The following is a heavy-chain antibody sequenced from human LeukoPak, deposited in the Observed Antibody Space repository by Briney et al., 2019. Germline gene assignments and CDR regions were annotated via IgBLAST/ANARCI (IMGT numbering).Heavy chain of an antibody. CDR3: ASGSSWGSHLDY. V-gene: IGHV1-8*01. CDR2: MSPNSGNT. CDR1: GYTFTSYD. J-gene: IGHJ4*02. Sequence: ASVKVSCKASGYTFTSYDINWVRQATGQGLEWMGWMSPNSGNTGYAQKFQGRVTMTRNTSISTAYMELSSLRSEDTAVYYCASGSSWGSHLDYWGQGTLVTVSS. D-gene: IGHD6-13*01.